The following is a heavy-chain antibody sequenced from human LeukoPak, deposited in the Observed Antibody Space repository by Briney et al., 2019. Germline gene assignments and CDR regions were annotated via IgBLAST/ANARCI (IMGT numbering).Heavy chain of an antibody. V-gene: IGHV4-34*01. CDR3: ARDGPRRYYFDY. D-gene: IGHD3-16*01. CDR2: INHRGST. Sequence: SETLSLTCAVYGGSFSGYYWSWIRQPPGKGLEWIGEINHRGSTNYNPSLKSRVTISVDTSKNQFSLKLSSVTAADTAVYYCARDGPRRYYFDYWGQGTLVTVSS. J-gene: IGHJ4*02. CDR1: GGSFSGYY.